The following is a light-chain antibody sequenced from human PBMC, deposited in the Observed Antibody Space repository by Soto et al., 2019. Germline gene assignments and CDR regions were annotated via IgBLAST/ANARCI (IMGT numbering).Light chain of an antibody. CDR1: SSDVGGYNY. J-gene: IGLJ3*02. V-gene: IGLV2-8*01. CDR3: SSYAGSNILV. Sequence: QSVLTQPPSASGSPGQSVTISCTGTSSDVGGYNYVSSYQQHPGKVPKLMIYEVTKRPSGVPDRFSGSKSGNTASLTVSGLQAEDEADYYCSSYAGSNILVFGGGTKLTVL. CDR2: EVT.